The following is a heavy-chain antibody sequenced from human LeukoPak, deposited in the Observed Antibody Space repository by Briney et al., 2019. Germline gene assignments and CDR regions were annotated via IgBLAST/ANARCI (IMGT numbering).Heavy chain of an antibody. CDR2: INHSGST. J-gene: IGHJ5*02. CDR3: ARGYGSGSYNWFDP. D-gene: IGHD3-10*01. Sequence: PSETLSLTCAVYGGSFSDYYWNWIRQPPGKGLEWIGEINHSGSTNYNPSLKSRVTISVDTSKNRFSLKLSSVTAADTAVYYCARGYGSGSYNWFDPWGQGTLVTVSS. V-gene: IGHV4-34*01. CDR1: GGSFSDYY.